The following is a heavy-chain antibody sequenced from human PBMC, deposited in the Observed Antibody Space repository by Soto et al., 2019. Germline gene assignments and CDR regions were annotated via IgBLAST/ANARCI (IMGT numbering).Heavy chain of an antibody. Sequence: SETLSLTCTVSGGSISSGEYYWTWIRQPPGKGLEWIGYIYYSGSTHYKPSLKSRVTITVDTSKNQFSLKLSSVTAADTAVYYCARERAYYYDSSGSLDVWGQGTTVTVSS. CDR1: GGSISSGEYY. V-gene: IGHV4-30-4*01. CDR3: ARERAYYYDSSGSLDV. D-gene: IGHD3-22*01. CDR2: IYYSGST. J-gene: IGHJ6*02.